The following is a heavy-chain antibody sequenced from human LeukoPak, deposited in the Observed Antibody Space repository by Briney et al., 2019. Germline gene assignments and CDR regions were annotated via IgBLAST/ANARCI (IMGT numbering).Heavy chain of an antibody. CDR3: AKDTPMAKGADY. V-gene: IGHV3-23*01. Sequence: PGGSLSLSCAASGFTFSSYAMSWARQAPGKGLEWVSAISGSGAGTYYADSVKGRFTISRDNSKNTLSLQMNSLRAEDTAVYYCAKDTPMAKGADYWGQGTLVTVSS. J-gene: IGHJ4*02. D-gene: IGHD5-18*01. CDR2: ISGSGAGT. CDR1: GFTFSSYA.